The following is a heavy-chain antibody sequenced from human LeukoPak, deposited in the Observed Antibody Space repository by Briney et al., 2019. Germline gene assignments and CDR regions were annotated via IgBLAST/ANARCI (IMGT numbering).Heavy chain of an antibody. V-gene: IGHV1-69*04. J-gene: IGHJ4*02. CDR1: GGTFSSYA. Sequence: SVKVSCKASGGTFSSYAISWVRQAPGQGLEWMGRIIPILGIANYAQKFQGRVTITADKSTSTAYMELSSLRSEDTAVHYCARSVVVTAAIDYWGQGTLVTVSS. CDR2: IIPILGIA. D-gene: IGHD2-21*02. CDR3: ARSVVVTAAIDY.